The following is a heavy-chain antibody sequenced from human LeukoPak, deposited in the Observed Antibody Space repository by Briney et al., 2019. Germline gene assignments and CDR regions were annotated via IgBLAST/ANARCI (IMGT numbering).Heavy chain of an antibody. CDR1: GFTFSSYA. CDR3: ARDIFVMTTVTTSVGY. J-gene: IGHJ4*02. V-gene: IGHV3-48*01. D-gene: IGHD4-11*01. CDR2: IGPSGPGPTNI. Sequence: GGSLRLSCAASGFTFSSYAMSWVRQAPGKGLEWISYIGPSGPGPTNIYYADSVKGRFTISRDNAKASLYLQMNSLRAEDTAVYYCARDIFVMTTVTTSVGYWGQGTLVTVSS.